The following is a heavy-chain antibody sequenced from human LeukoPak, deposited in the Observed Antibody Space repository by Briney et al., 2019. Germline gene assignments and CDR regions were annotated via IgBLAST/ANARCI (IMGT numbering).Heavy chain of an antibody. V-gene: IGHV4-59*01. D-gene: IGHD4-17*01. Sequence: SETLSLTCTVSGGSISSYYWSWIRQPPGKGLEWIGYIYYSGSTNYIPSLKSRVTISVDTSKNQFSLKLSSVTAADTAVYYCASTEGVTTRGAFDIWGQGTMVTVSS. CDR3: ASTEGVTTRGAFDI. CDR1: GGSISSYY. CDR2: IYYSGST. J-gene: IGHJ3*02.